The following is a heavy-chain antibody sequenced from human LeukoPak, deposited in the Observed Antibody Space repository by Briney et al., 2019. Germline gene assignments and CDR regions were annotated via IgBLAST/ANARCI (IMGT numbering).Heavy chain of an antibody. CDR2: INPSGGST. V-gene: IGHV1-46*01. Sequence: ASVKVSCKASGYTFTSYYMHWVRQAPGQGLEGMGIINPSGGSTSYAQKFQGRVTMTRDTSTSTVYMELSSLRSEDTAVYYCARNGEMATIEVGISLSYFDYWGQGTLVTVSS. D-gene: IGHD5-24*01. CDR1: GYTFTSYY. J-gene: IGHJ4*02. CDR3: ARNGEMATIEVGISLSYFDY.